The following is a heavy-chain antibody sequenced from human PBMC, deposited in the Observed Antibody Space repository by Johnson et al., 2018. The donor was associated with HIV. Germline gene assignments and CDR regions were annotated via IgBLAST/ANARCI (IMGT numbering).Heavy chain of an antibody. CDR3: AREEGAFDI. CDR1: QFTFSNYG. Sequence: QVQLVESGGGLVQPGGSLRLSCAASQFTFSNYGMHWVRQAPGKGLEWVAVISYDGSNKYYGDSVKGRFTISRDNSKNTLYLQMNSLRAEDTAVYYCAREEGAFDIWGQGTMVTVSS. CDR2: ISYDGSNK. J-gene: IGHJ3*02. V-gene: IGHV3-30*03.